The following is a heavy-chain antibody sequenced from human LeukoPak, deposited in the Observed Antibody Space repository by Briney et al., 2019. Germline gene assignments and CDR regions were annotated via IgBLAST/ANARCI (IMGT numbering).Heavy chain of an antibody. CDR3: ARDLGGGDTDY. CDR1: GFTFSSYG. CDR2: IWYDGSNK. Sequence: GGSLRLSCAASGFTFSSYGMHWVRQAPGKGLEWVAVIWYDGSNKYYADSVKGRFTISRDNSKNTLYLQMNSLRAEDTAVYYCARDLGGGDTDYWGQGTLVTVSS. D-gene: IGHD2-21*02. J-gene: IGHJ4*02. V-gene: IGHV3-33*01.